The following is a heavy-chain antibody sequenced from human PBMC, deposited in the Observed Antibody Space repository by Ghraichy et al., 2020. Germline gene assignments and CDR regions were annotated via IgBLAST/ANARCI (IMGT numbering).Heavy chain of an antibody. CDR2: INHSGST. D-gene: IGHD6-19*01. V-gene: IGHV4-34*01. J-gene: IGHJ4*02. CDR3: ARAYRGSQWLVRWGFDY. Sequence: SETLSLTCAVYGGSFSGYYWSWIRQPPGKGLEWIGEINHSGSTNYNPSLKSRVTISVDTSKNQFSLKLSSVTAADTAVYYCARAYRGSQWLVRWGFDYWGQGTLVTVSS. CDR1: GGSFSGYY.